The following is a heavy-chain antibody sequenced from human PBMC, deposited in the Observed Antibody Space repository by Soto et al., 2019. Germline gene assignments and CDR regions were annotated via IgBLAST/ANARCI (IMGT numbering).Heavy chain of an antibody. CDR1: GGSFSGYY. Sequence: SETLSLTCAVYGGSFSGYYWSWIRQPPGKGLEWIGEINHSGSTNYNPSLKSRVTISVDTSKNQFSLKLSSVTAADAAVYYCSRGRRTAVTIDYWGQGTLVTSPQ. CDR3: SRGRRTAVTIDY. J-gene: IGHJ4*02. CDR2: INHSGST. D-gene: IGHD4-17*01. V-gene: IGHV4-34*01.